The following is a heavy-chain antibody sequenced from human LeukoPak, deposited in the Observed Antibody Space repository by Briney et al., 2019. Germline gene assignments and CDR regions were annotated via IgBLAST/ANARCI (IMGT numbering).Heavy chain of an antibody. D-gene: IGHD3-10*01. J-gene: IGHJ4*02. CDR1: GFTLSSYE. CDR2: ISSSGSTI. V-gene: IGHV3-48*03. Sequence: PGGSLRLSCAASGFTLSSYEMNWVRQAPGKGLEWVSYISSSGSTIYYADSVKGRFTISRDNARNSLYLQMNSLRAEDTAVYYCARLDYYGSGSYFDYWGQGTLVTVSS. CDR3: ARLDYYGSGSYFDY.